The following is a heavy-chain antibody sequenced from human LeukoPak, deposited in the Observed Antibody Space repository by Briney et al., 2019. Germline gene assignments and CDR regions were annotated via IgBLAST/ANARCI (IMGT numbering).Heavy chain of an antibody. V-gene: IGHV3-21*01. Sequence: GGSLRLSSAASGFTFSTSTMNWVRQAPGKGLEWMSSISGSSDKIYYADSVKGRFTISRDNAKDSLYLQMNSLRAEDTAMYYCVRIPNSANFPNWFDPWGQGTLVTVSS. CDR3: VRIPNSANFPNWFDP. CDR1: GFTFSTST. CDR2: ISGSSDKI. D-gene: IGHD4/OR15-4a*01. J-gene: IGHJ5*02.